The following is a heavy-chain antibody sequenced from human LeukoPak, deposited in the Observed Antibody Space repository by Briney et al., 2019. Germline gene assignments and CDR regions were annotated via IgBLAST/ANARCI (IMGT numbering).Heavy chain of an antibody. CDR2: ISYDGSNK. V-gene: IGHV3-30-3*01. Sequence: TGGSLRLSCAASGFTFSSYAMHWVRQAPGKGLEWVAVISYDGSNKYYADSVKGRFTISRDNSKNTLYLQMNSLRAEDTAVYYCAKGAVPASPLGGMDVWGQGTTVTVSS. D-gene: IGHD2-2*01. J-gene: IGHJ6*02. CDR1: GFTFSSYA. CDR3: AKGAVPASPLGGMDV.